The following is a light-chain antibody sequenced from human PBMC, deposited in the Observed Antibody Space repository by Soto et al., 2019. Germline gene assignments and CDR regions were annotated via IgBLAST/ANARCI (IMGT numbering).Light chain of an antibody. J-gene: IGLJ2*01. CDR1: SNNY. V-gene: IGLV2-8*01. CDR2: EVT. CDR3: NSYAGNNNIL. Sequence: QPVLTQPPSAPGSLGQSVTISCTGFSNNYVSWYQQHPDKAPKLMIYEVTKRPSGVPDRFSGSKSGDTASLTVSGLQAEDEADYYCNSYAGNNNILFGGGTKLTVL.